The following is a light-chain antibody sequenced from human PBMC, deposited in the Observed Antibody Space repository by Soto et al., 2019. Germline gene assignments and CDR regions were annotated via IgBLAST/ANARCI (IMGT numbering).Light chain of an antibody. CDR3: LLYYGGVWV. CDR2: STS. Sequence: QAVVTQESSLTVSPGGTVTLTCASSTGAVTSGHYANWFQQEPGQAPRALIYSTSNKQSWTPARFSGSLLGDKAALTLSGVQPEDEADYYCLLYYGGVWVFGGGTQLTVL. V-gene: IGLV7-43*01. CDR1: TGAVTSGHY. J-gene: IGLJ3*02.